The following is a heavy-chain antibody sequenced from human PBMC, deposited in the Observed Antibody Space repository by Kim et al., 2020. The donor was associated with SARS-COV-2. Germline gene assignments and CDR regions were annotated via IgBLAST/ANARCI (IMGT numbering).Heavy chain of an antibody. J-gene: IGHJ4*02. V-gene: IGHV4-31*03. CDR3: ARGWLGNTAKFDY. CDR2: IYYSGST. CDR1: GGSISSGGYY. D-gene: IGHD5-18*01. Sequence: SETLSLTCTVSGGSISSGGYYWSWIRQHPGKGLEWIGYIYYSGSTYYNPSLKSRVTISVDTSKNQFSLKLSSVTAADTAVYYCARGWLGNTAKFDYWGQGTLVTVSS.